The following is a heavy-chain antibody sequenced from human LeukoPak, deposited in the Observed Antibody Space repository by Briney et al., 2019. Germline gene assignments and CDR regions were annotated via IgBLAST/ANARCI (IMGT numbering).Heavy chain of an antibody. CDR2: IYSGGST. V-gene: IGHV3-53*01. J-gene: IGHJ3*02. CDR3: ARDLAVAAPGAFDI. Sequence: GGSLRLSCAASGFTVSSNYMGWVRQAPGKGLEWVSVIYSGGSTYYADSVKGRFTISRDNSKNTLYLQMNSLRAEDTAVYYCARDLAVAAPGAFDIWGQGTMVTVSS. CDR1: GFTVSSNY. D-gene: IGHD6-19*01.